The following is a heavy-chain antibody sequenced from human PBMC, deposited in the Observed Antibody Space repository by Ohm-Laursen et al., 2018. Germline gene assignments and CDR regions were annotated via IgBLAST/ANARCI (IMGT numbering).Heavy chain of an antibody. CDR1: GFTFSSYS. V-gene: IGHV3-21*01. D-gene: IGHD1-1*01. Sequence: SLRLSCTASGFTFSSYSMNWVRQAPGKGLEWVSSISSSSSYIYYADSVKGRFTISRDNAKNSLYLQMNSLRGEDTAVYYCARDSYDAGDAFDIWGQGTMVTVSS. CDR2: ISSSSSYI. J-gene: IGHJ3*02. CDR3: ARDSYDAGDAFDI.